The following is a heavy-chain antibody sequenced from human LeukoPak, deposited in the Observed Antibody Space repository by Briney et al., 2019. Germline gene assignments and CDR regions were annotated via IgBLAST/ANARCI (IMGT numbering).Heavy chain of an antibody. Sequence: GGSLRLSCAASGFIVSSNYMSWVRQAPGKGLEWVSVIYSGGTTYYADSVKGRFTVSRDNSKNTLYLQMNSLRAEDTAVYYCARKGTFGSYFDYWGQGTLFTVSS. CDR2: IYSGGTT. CDR3: ARKGTFGSYFDY. CDR1: GFIVSSNY. V-gene: IGHV3-66*01. D-gene: IGHD3-3*02. J-gene: IGHJ4*02.